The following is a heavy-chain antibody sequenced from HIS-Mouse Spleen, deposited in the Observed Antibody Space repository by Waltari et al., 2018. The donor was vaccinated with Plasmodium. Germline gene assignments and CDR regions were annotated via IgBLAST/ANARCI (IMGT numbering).Heavy chain of an antibody. D-gene: IGHD1-1*01. Sequence: EVQLVESGGGLVQPGGSLSLSCAASGFTFSSYDLRGVRQATGKGLEWVSAIGTAGDTYYPGSVKGRFTISRENAKNSLYLQMNSLRAGDTAVYYCARGRWNHAFDIWGQGTMVTVSS. J-gene: IGHJ3*02. V-gene: IGHV3-13*01. CDR2: IGTAGDT. CDR1: GFTFSSYD. CDR3: ARGRWNHAFDI.